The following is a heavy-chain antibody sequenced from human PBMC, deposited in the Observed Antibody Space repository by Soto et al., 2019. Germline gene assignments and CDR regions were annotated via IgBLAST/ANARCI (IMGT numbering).Heavy chain of an antibody. CDR1: GGSITTGGSY. V-gene: IGHV4-31*03. CDR3: ARARFQVLYGKPYFDS. D-gene: IGHD2-2*02. Sequence: QVQLQESGPGLVKPSQTLSLTCTVSGGSITTGGSYWSWIRQHPGKGLEWIGNIYHSGNTYYNPSLKSRLTISVDTSKNHVSLMVDSVTAADTAVYYCARARFQVLYGKPYFDSWGQGTLVTVSS. J-gene: IGHJ4*02. CDR2: IYHSGNT.